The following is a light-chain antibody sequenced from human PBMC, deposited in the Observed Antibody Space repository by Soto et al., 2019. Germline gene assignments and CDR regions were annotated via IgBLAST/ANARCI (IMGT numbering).Light chain of an antibody. J-gene: IGKJ1*01. CDR1: QSISAN. CDR2: GAS. Sequence: EIVMTQSPATLSVSALARAPLPCRASQSISANLAWYQQKPGQTPRLLIYGASTRASGVPAKFSGSGSGTEFTLTISSLQSEDFAVYYCQQYNNWPRTFGQGTKVDIK. V-gene: IGKV3-15*01. CDR3: QQYNNWPRT.